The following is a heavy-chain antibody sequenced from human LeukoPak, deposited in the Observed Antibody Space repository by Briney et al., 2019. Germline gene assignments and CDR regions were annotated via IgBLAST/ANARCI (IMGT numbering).Heavy chain of an antibody. CDR2: IYTGGTT. V-gene: IGHV3-66*01. CDR3: ARVTCWGEEYFDS. Sequence: GGSLRLSCAASGFTVSSNCMTWVRQPPGKVRGWVSVIYTGGTTYYADSVKGKFTISRDNSNNTLYLQMNSLRVEDTAVYYCARVTCWGEEYFDSWGQGTLVTVSS. J-gene: IGHJ4*02. D-gene: IGHD3-16*01. CDR1: GFTVSSNC.